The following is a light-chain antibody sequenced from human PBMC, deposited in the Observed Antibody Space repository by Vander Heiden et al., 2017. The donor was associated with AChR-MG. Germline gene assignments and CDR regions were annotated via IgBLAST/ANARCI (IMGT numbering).Light chain of an antibody. V-gene: IGLV3-1*01. CDR3: QAWDTSTRV. CDR1: QLGNKN. CDR2: QDI. J-gene: IGLJ2*01. Sequence: SYAVTQPPSVSVSPGQTASITCSGDQLGNKNVCWYQQKPGQSPVLVIYQDIKRPSGIPERFSGSNSGNTATLTISGTQAMDEADYYCQAWDTSTRVFGGGTKLTVL.